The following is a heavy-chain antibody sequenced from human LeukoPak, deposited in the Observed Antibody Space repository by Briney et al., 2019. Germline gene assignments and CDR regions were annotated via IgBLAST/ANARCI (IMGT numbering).Heavy chain of an antibody. CDR2: INHSGST. J-gene: IGHJ4*02. CDR1: GGSISSSSYY. CDR3: ARVRIVRGLFDY. D-gene: IGHD2-15*01. Sequence: SETLSLTCTVSGGSISSSSYYWSWIRQPPGKGLEWIGEINHSGSTNYNPSLKSRVTISVDTSKNQFSLKLSSVTAADTAVYYCARVRIVRGLFDYWGQGTLVTVSS. V-gene: IGHV4-39*07.